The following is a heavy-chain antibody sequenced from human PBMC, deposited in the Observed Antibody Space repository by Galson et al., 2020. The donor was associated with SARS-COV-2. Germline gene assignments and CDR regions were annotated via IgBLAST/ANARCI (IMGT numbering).Heavy chain of an antibody. CDR1: GFSLSTAGMC. CDR3: VRMHGVRRSGYSSDFSYYGMDV. V-gene: IGHV2-70*01. J-gene: IGHJ6*02. CDR2: IDWLDDK. Sequence: SGPTLVKPTQTLTLTCTFSGFSLSTAGMCVSWIRQPPGKALEWLALIDWLDDKFYSTSLQTRLTISKDTSENQVVLTMTNMDPEDTATFYCVRMHGVRRSGYSSDFSYYGMDVWGQGTSVTVSS. D-gene: IGHD5-18*01.